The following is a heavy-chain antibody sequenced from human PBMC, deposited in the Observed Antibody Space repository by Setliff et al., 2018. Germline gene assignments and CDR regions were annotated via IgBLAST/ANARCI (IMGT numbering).Heavy chain of an antibody. CDR2: INTNTGFP. V-gene: IGHV7-4-1*02. CDR1: GYDFTNYA. J-gene: IGHJ4*02. Sequence: GASVKVSCKASGYDFTNYAMNWVRQASGQGLEWMGWINTNTGFPTYAQGFTGRFVFSLDTSVSTAYLQISSVKAEDTAVYYCARGYCSGGSCADFDYWGQGTLVTVS. CDR3: ARGYCSGGSCADFDY. D-gene: IGHD2-15*01.